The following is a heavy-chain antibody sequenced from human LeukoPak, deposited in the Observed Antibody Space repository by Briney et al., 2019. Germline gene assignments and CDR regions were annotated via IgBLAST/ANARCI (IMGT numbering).Heavy chain of an antibody. CDR1: GFTHSSYS. CDR3: ARFPEGSNTWSIDF. D-gene: IGHD2-15*01. CDR2: ISSSSGYV. Sequence: GGSLRLSCVASGFTHSSYSMNWVRQAPGKGLEWVSSISSSSGYVFYADSMKGRFTVSRDNSKNSLYLQMNSLRAEDTAVYYCARFPEGSNTWSIDFWGQGTLVTVSS. J-gene: IGHJ4*02. V-gene: IGHV3-21*01.